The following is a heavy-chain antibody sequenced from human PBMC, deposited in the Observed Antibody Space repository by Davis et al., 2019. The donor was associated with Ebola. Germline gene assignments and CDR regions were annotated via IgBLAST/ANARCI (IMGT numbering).Heavy chain of an antibody. V-gene: IGHV3-15*01. CDR3: TTDSWATVVHY. J-gene: IGHJ4*02. CDR1: GFPFSFYF. CDR2: IKSQGDGGAT. Sequence: GGSLRLSCAVSGFPFSFYFMDWVRLTPGKGLEWVGRIKSQGDGGATDYAAPVKGRFTISRDYSKNTLDLQMDSLESEDTAVYYCTTDSWATVVHYWGQGTLVTVSS. D-gene: IGHD4-23*01.